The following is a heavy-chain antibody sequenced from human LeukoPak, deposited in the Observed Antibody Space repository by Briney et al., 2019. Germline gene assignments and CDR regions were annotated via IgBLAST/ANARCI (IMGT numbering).Heavy chain of an antibody. V-gene: IGHV3-73*01. CDR3: TRRPATEDTDY. CDR1: GFTFSGSA. J-gene: IGHJ4*02. CDR2: IRSKANSYAT. D-gene: IGHD2-2*01. Sequence: PGGSLKLSCAASGFTFSGSAMHWVRQASGKGLEWVGRIRSKANSYATAYAASVKGRFTISRDDSKNTAYLQMNSLKTEDTAVYYCTRRPATEDTDYWGQGTLVTVSS.